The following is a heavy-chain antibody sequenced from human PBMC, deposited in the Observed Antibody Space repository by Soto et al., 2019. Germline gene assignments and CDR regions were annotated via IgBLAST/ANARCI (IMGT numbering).Heavy chain of an antibody. V-gene: IGHV1-69*13. CDR2: IIPICGTA. Sequence: SVWVSCKASAGTASSYVIIWVRQAPGQGLERMGGIIPICGTADYAQKFQGRVTITADESTSTAYMELSSLRSEDTAVYYCASLIAAAGPPHSPRDYYVMDVWGQGTTVTVSS. D-gene: IGHD6-13*01. J-gene: IGHJ6*02. CDR1: AGTASSYV. CDR3: ASLIAAAGPPHSPRDYYVMDV.